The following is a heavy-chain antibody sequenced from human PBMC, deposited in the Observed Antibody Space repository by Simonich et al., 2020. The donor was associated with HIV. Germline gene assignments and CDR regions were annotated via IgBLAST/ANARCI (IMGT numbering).Heavy chain of an antibody. CDR2: ISHCGIT. D-gene: IGHD3-3*01. J-gene: IGHJ4*02. CDR1: GGSFSAYY. V-gene: IGHV4-34*01. CDR3: ARRGVAYPPGFDY. Sequence: QVQLQQWGAGLLKPSETLSLTCTVYGGSFSAYYWNWIRQPPGKGLEWVGEISHCGITNDPPSLTSRVTISLDTSKNQFSLKLNSVTAPDTAVYYCARRGVAYPPGFDYWGQGTLLTVSS.